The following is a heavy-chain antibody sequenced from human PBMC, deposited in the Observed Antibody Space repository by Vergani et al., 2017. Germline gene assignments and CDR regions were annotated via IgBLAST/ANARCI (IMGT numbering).Heavy chain of an antibody. J-gene: IGHJ4*02. CDR2: ISYDGSNK. V-gene: IGHV3-30*03. D-gene: IGHD3-10*01. CDR1: GFTFSSYG. Sequence: QVQLVESGGGVVQPGRSLRLSCAASGFTFSSYGMHWVRQAPGKGLEWVAVISYDGSNKYYADSVKGRFTISRDNSKNTLYLQMNSLRSEDTAVYYCAMAKYYYGSGSQPNDYWGQGTLVTVSS. CDR3: AMAKYYYGSGSQPNDY.